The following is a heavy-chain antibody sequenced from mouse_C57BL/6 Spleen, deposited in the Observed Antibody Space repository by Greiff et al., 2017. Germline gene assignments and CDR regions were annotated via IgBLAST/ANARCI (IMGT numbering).Heavy chain of an antibody. D-gene: IGHD2-4*01. CDR1: GFTFSDYG. CDR2: ISSGSSTI. V-gene: IGHV5-17*01. J-gene: IGHJ2*01. CDR3: SRLRDYEGYFDY. Sequence: EVQLVESGGGLVKPGGSLKLSCAASGFTFSDYGMHWVRQAPEKGLEWVAYISSGSSTIYYADTVKGRFTISRDNAKNTLFLQMTSLRSEYTAMYYCSRLRDYEGYFDYWGQGTTLTVSS.